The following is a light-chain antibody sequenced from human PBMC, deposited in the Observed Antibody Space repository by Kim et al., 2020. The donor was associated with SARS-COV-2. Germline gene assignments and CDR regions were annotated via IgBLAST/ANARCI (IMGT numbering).Light chain of an antibody. Sequence: QSVLTQPPSVSGTPGQRVSISCSGSTSNIETNTVNWYQQLPGAAPKLLIHTNNQRPSGVPDRFSGSRFGTSASLTISGLQSEDEADYFCAAWDDSPDGYVVCGGGTQLTVL. CDR2: TNN. CDR1: TSNIETNT. CDR3: AAWDDSPDGYVV. J-gene: IGLJ2*01. V-gene: IGLV1-44*01.